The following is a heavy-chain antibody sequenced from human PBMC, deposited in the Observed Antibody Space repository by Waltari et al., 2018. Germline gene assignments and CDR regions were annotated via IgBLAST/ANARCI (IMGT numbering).Heavy chain of an antibody. CDR1: GYTVTDHY. CDR2: VNPEDGET. Sequence: EVQLVQSGAEVKTPGATVKISCKASGYTVTDHYMHWVQQAPGKGLEWMGRVNPEDGETIYAERVQGRVTITADSSTDTAYMELSRLKSEDTAVYYWATGHVGGDYWGQGTLVTVSS. CDR3: ATGHVGGDY. V-gene: IGHV1-69-2*01. J-gene: IGHJ4*02. D-gene: IGHD1-26*01.